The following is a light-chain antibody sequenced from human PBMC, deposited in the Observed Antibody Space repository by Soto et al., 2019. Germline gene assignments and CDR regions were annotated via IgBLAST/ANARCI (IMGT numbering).Light chain of an antibody. CDR1: SSNIGAGYD. CDR2: GNS. Sequence: QSVLTQPPSVSGAPGQRVTISCTGSSSNIGAGYDVHWYQQLPGTAPKLLIYGNSNRPSGVPDRFSGSKSGTSASLAITGIPDEDEADYYCQSYDSRMSGWVFGGGTKLTVL. V-gene: IGLV1-40*01. CDR3: QSYDSRMSGWV. J-gene: IGLJ3*02.